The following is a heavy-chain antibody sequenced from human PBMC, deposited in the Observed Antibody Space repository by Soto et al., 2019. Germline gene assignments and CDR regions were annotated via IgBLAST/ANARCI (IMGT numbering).Heavy chain of an antibody. CDR2: ITPFNGNT. Sequence: QIQLVQSGPESKKPGASVKVSCQTSGYNFISYGLSWVRQAPGQGLEWMGWITPFNGNTNYPQRFRGKITLTTDTAIDSGYLEVRTLQSDDTAVYCCVRDFSSSPALWGAGALFTVS. CDR3: VRDFSSSPAL. J-gene: IGHJ4*02. D-gene: IGHD2-2*01. V-gene: IGHV1-18*04. CDR1: GYNFISYG.